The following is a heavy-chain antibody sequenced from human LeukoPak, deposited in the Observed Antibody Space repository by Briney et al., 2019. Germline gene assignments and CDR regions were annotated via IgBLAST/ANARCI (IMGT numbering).Heavy chain of an antibody. Sequence: GGSLRLSCVASGTTYEDYAFSWVRQAPGKGLEWVSVISGGGRSTSYADSLKGRFTISRDNSKNTLYLRMSSLRAEDTAVYYCAQLDVLRSDYFESWGQGTLVTVSS. CDR2: ISGGGRST. V-gene: IGHV3-23*01. J-gene: IGHJ4*02. CDR1: GTTYEDYA. D-gene: IGHD3-22*01. CDR3: AQLDVLRSDYFES.